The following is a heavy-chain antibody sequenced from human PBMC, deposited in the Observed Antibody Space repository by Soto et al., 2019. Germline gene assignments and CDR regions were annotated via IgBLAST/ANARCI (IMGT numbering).Heavy chain of an antibody. Sequence: APVKVSCKASCYTLTSHGISRGRQAPGQGLEWMGWISAYNGNTNYAQKLQGRVTMTTDTSTSTAYMELRSLRSDDTAVYYCARERGYGDYDSGYWGQGTLVTVSS. CDR2: ISAYNGNT. CDR3: ARERGYGDYDSGY. D-gene: IGHD4-17*01. J-gene: IGHJ4*02. V-gene: IGHV1-18*01. CDR1: CYTLTSHG.